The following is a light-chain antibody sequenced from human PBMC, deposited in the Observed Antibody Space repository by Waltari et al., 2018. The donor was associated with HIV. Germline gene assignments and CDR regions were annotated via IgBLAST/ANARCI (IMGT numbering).Light chain of an antibody. V-gene: IGLV1-51*01. J-gene: IGLJ2*01. CDR3: GTWDTSLNAGV. CDR2: DNH. Sequence: QSVLTQPPAVSAATGQKVTISCSGTTSNLCNTFVSWYQKLPGTAPKPLIFDNHKRPSGVSDRFSASKSATSATLDITGLHTGDEAEYYCGTWDTSLNAGVFGGGTKVSVL. CDR1: TSNLCNTF.